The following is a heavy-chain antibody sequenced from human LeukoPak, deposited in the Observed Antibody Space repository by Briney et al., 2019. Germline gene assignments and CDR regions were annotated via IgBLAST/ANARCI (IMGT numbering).Heavy chain of an antibody. CDR2: ISSSSSYI. CDR3: ARVGREPNYYYGMDV. Sequence: GGSLKLFCSASGFTFSSYSMNWVRQAPGKGPEWVSSISSSSSYIYYADSVKGRFTISRDNAKHSLYLQMNSLRAEDTAVYYCARVGREPNYYYGMDVWGQGTTVTVSS. D-gene: IGHD1-26*01. V-gene: IGHV3-21*01. CDR1: GFTFSSYS. J-gene: IGHJ6*02.